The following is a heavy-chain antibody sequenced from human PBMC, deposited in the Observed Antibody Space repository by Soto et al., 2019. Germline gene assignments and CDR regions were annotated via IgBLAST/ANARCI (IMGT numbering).Heavy chain of an antibody. J-gene: IGHJ6*02. Sequence: PGGSLRLSCAASGCTFSSYAMHWVRQAPGKGLEWVAVISYDGSNKYYADSVKGRFTISRDNSKNTLYLQMNSLRAEDTAVYYCARDGKEPITIFGVVKLGDYYYYGMDVWGQGTTVTVSS. CDR3: ARDGKEPITIFGVVKLGDYYYYGMDV. V-gene: IGHV3-30-3*01. CDR2: ISYDGSNK. D-gene: IGHD3-3*01. CDR1: GCTFSSYA.